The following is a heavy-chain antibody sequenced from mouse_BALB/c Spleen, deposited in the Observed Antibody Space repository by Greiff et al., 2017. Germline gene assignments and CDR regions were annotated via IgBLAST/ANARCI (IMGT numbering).Heavy chain of an antibody. CDR3: ARLYYYGSSSYAMDY. V-gene: IGHV1-87*01. J-gene: IGHJ4*01. Sequence: QVQLKQSGAELARPGASVKLSCKASGYTFTSYWMQWVKQRPGQGLEWIGAIYPGDGDTRYTQKFKGKATLTADKSSSTAYMQLSSLASEDSAVYYCARLYYYGSSSYAMDYWGQGTSVTVSS. CDR2: IYPGDGDT. D-gene: IGHD1-1*01. CDR1: GYTFTSYW.